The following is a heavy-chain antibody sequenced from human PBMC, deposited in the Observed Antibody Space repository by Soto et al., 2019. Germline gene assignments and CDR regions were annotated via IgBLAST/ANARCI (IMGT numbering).Heavy chain of an antibody. CDR1: GFTFSNAW. Sequence: EVQLVESGGGLVKPGGSFRLSCAASGFTFSNAWMSWVRQAPGKGLEWVGRIKSKTDGGTTDYAAPVKGRFTISRDDSKNTLYLQMNSLKTEDTAVYYCTSSIADRPPGLLYYYYYYMDVWGKGTTVTVSS. CDR2: IKSKTDGGTT. CDR3: TSSIADRPPGLLYYYYYYMDV. V-gene: IGHV3-15*01. J-gene: IGHJ6*03. D-gene: IGHD6-6*01.